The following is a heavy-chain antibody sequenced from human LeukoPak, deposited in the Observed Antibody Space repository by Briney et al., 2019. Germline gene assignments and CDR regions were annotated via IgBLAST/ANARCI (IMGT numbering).Heavy chain of an antibody. CDR2: IYYSGST. CDR3: AGSSHGDDY. CDR1: GGSVSSGSYY. D-gene: IGHD6-6*01. J-gene: IGHJ4*02. Sequence: PPETLSLTCTVSGGSVSSGSYYWSWIRQPPGKGLEWIGYIYYSGSTNYNPSLKRRVTISVDTSKNQFSLRLSSVTAADTAVYYCAGSSHGDDYWGQGTLVTVSS. V-gene: IGHV4-61*01.